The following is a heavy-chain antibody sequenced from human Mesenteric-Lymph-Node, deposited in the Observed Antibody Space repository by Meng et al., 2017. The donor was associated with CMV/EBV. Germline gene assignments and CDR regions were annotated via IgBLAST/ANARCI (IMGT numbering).Heavy chain of an antibody. Sequence: SETLSLTCTVSGGSVSSYYWSWIRQPPGKGLEWIGYIYYSGSTNYNPSLKSRVTMSIDTSKNQFSLKLTSVTAADTAVYYCARKVDSRAVDIWGQGTVVTVSS. D-gene: IGHD5-12*01. V-gene: IGHV4-59*02. CDR3: ARKVDSRAVDI. CDR2: IYYSGST. J-gene: IGHJ3*02. CDR1: GGSVSSYY.